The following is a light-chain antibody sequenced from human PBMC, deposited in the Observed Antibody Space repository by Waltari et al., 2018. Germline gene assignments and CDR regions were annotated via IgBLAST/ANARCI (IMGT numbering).Light chain of an antibody. CDR3: AAWDDSLNAYV. J-gene: IGLJ1*01. CDR1: RSNVGSNT. CDR2: SNN. Sequence: QSVLTQPPSASGTPGQTVTISCSGSRSNVGSNTVHWFQQVPGTAPKLLIYSNNHRPSGVPDRFSGSKSGPSASLAISGLQSEDEADYYCAAWDDSLNAYVFGTGTHVPVL. V-gene: IGLV1-44*01.